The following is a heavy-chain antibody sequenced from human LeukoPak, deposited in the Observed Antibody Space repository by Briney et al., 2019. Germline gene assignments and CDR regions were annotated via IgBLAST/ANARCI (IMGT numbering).Heavy chain of an antibody. J-gene: IGHJ4*02. V-gene: IGHV6-1*01. CDR2: TYYRSKWYL. D-gene: IGHD6-19*01. CDR3: ARFKAVGGIDYFDY. Sequence: SQTLSLTCAISGDSVSSNNAAWNWIRQSPSRGLEWLGRTYYRSKWYLDYAVSVKSRMTINPDTTKNQFSLQLNFVTPEDTAVYYCARFKAVGGIDYFDYWDQGRLVTVSS. CDR1: GDSVSSNNAA.